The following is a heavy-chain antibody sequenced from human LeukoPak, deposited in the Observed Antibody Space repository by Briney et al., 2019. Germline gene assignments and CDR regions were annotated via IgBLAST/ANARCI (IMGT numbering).Heavy chain of an antibody. J-gene: IGHJ4*02. V-gene: IGHV3-30-3*01. CDR2: ISYDGSNK. CDR1: GFTFSSYA. CDR3: ARGHKLIVGATFDY. Sequence: GSLRLSCAASGFTFSSYAMHWVRQAPGKGLEWVAVISYDGSNKYYADSVKGRFTISRDNSKNTLYLQMNSLRAEDTAVYYCARGHKLIVGATFDYWGQGTLVTVSS. D-gene: IGHD1-26*01.